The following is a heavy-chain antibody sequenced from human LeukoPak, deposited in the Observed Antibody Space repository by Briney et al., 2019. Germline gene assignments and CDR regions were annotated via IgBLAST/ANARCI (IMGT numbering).Heavy chain of an antibody. J-gene: IGHJ4*02. Sequence: GGSLRLSCAASGFTFSSYAMSWVRQAPGKGLEWVSAISGSGGSTYYAGSVKGRFTISRDNSKNTLYLQMNSLRAEDTAVYYCAKDPSSRGFLGYWGQGTLVTVSS. CDR2: ISGSGGST. CDR1: GFTFSSYA. D-gene: IGHD6-13*01. CDR3: AKDPSSRGFLGY. V-gene: IGHV3-23*01.